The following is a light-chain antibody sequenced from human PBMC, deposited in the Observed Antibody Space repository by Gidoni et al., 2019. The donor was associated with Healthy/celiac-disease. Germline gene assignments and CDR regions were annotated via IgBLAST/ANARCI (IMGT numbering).Light chain of an antibody. CDR3: QQSYSTPPT. V-gene: IGKV1-39*01. J-gene: IGKJ4*01. Sequence: EIQMNQSPSSLSVSVGDRVTITCRASQSISSYLNWYQQKPGKAPKLLIYAASSLQSRVPSRFSGSGSGTDFTLTISSLQPEDFATYYCQQSYSTPPTFXGXTKVEIK. CDR2: AAS. CDR1: QSISSY.